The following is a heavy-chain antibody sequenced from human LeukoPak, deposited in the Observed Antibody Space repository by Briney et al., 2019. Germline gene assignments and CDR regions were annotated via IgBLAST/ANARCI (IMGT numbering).Heavy chain of an antibody. V-gene: IGHV7-4-1*02. Sequence: ASVKVSCKASGYTFTTYSMYWVRQAPGQGLEWMGWINTNTGNPVYAQGFTGRFVYSLDTSVTTAYLQISSLKAEDTAVYYCLAHRVGACLEWGQGTQVTVSS. CDR1: GYTFTTYS. J-gene: IGHJ4*02. D-gene: IGHD4/OR15-4a*01. CDR2: INTNTGNP. CDR3: LAHRVGACLE.